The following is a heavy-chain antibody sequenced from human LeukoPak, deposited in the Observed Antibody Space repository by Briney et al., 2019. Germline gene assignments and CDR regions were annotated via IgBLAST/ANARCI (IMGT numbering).Heavy chain of an antibody. CDR3: ARATGLLWFGELLDPVDY. CDR1: GYTFTSYG. CDR2: ISAYNGNT. V-gene: IGHV1-18*01. D-gene: IGHD3-10*01. J-gene: IGHJ4*02. Sequence: ASVKVSCKASGYTFTSYGISWVRQAPGQGIEWMGWISAYNGNTNYAQKLQGRVTMTTDTSTSTAYMELRSLRSDDTAVYYCARATGLLWFGELLDPVDYWGQGTLVTVSS.